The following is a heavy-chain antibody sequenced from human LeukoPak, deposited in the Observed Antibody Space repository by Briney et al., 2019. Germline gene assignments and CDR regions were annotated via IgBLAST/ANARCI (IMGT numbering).Heavy chain of an antibody. D-gene: IGHD4-23*01. CDR1: GYTFTSYY. V-gene: IGHV1-46*01. CDR3: AREDAHGGTHFDS. J-gene: IGHJ4*02. Sequence: ASVKVSCKASGYTFTSYYIHWVRQAPGQGLEWMGIINPSIGTTTYAQMFQGRVTVTRDTSTSTVYMELSSLRSEDTAVYYCAREDAHGGTHFDSWGQGTLVTVSS. CDR2: INPSIGTT.